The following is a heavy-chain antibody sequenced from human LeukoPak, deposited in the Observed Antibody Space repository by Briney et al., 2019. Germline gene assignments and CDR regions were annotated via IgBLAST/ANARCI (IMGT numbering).Heavy chain of an antibody. CDR1: GFTFSSCS. V-gene: IGHV3-30*18. Sequence: GGSLSLSCAASGFTFSSCSMNWVRQAPRKGLEWVAVISYDGSNKYYADSVKGRFTISRDNSKNTLYLQMNSLRADDTAVYYCAKRGMMKAFDYRGQGTLVTVSS. D-gene: IGHD3-10*01. J-gene: IGHJ4*02. CDR3: AKRGMMKAFDY. CDR2: ISYDGSNK.